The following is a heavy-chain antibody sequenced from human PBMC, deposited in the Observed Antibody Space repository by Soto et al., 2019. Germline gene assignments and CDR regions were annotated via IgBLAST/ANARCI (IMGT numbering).Heavy chain of an antibody. CDR3: ASRPTVDGESY. Sequence: SPTCPVSGGPLSRYYLCWIRQPPGKGLEWIGYIYYSGSTNYNPSLKSRVTISVDTSKNQFSLKLSSVTAADTAVYYCASRPTVDGESYWGQGTLVTVSS. D-gene: IGHD6-19*01. CDR2: IYYSGST. V-gene: IGHV4-59*08. CDR1: GGPLSRYY. J-gene: IGHJ4*02.